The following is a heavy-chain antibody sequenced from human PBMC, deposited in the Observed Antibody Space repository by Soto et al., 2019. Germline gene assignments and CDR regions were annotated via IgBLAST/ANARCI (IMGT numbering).Heavy chain of an antibody. CDR1: GYTFTNYG. V-gene: IGHV1-18*01. CDR3: ARGGGDYNNYWFDP. J-gene: IGHJ5*02. D-gene: IGHD4-4*01. Sequence: QVHLVQSGAEVKKPGASVKVSCKTSGYTFTNYGISWMRQAPGQGLEWMGWISTNNGNTKYAQKFQGRVTVTTDTSTGTDYMELRTLRPDDTAVYYCARGGGDYNNYWFDPWGQGTQVTVSS. CDR2: ISTNNGNT.